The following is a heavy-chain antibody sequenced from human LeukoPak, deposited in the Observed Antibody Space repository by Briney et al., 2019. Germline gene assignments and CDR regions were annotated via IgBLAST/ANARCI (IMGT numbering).Heavy chain of an antibody. J-gene: IGHJ3*02. D-gene: IGHD3-3*01. CDR3: ARGCWSDSWSGQPHAFDI. V-gene: IGHV3-53*01. CDR2: IYSGGAT. Sequence: PGGSLRLSCAASGFSVSNHYMSWVRQAPGKGLEWVSVIYSGGATFNADSVKGRFTISRDNSKNTVYLQMNSLRVEDTAVYYCARGCWSDSWSGQPHAFDIWGQGTTVTVSS. CDR1: GFSVSNHY.